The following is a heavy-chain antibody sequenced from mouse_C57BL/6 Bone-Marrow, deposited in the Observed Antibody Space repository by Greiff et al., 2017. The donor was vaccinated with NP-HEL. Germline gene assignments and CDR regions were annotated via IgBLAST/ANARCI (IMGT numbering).Heavy chain of an antibody. V-gene: IGHV7-3*01. Sequence: EVKVEESGGGLVQPGGSLSLSCAASGFTFTDYYMSWVRQPPGKALEWLGFIRNKANGYTTEYSASVKGRFTISRDNSQSILYLQMNALRAEDSATYYCARSSTGTDYWGQGTTLTVSS. CDR2: IRNKANGYTT. D-gene: IGHD4-1*02. CDR3: ARSSTGTDY. J-gene: IGHJ2*01. CDR1: GFTFTDYY.